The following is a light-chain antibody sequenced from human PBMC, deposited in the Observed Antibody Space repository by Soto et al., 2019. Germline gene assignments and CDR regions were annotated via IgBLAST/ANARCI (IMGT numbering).Light chain of an antibody. J-gene: IGKJ1*01. CDR1: HSINRW. CDR3: EEYNGYPWT. V-gene: IGKV1-5*03. Sequence: DIQMTQSPSTLSASVRDRVTITCRASHSINRWLAWYQQKPGKAPKLLISMTSSLESGVPSRFSGSASGTEFTLTISSLQPDDFATDYCEEYNGYPWTFGHGTKVDIK. CDR2: MTS.